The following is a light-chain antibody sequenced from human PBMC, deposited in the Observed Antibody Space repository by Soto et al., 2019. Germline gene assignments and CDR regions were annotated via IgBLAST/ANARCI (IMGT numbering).Light chain of an antibody. Sequence: EIVLTQSPGTLSLSPGERATLSCRASQSVSSSYLAWYQQKPGQAPRLIIYGASDRATGIPDRFSGSGSGTDFSLIISRLEPEDLAVYYCQQYGSLPYTFGQGTKLEIK. CDR2: GAS. CDR3: QQYGSLPYT. J-gene: IGKJ2*01. CDR1: QSVSSSY. V-gene: IGKV3-20*01.